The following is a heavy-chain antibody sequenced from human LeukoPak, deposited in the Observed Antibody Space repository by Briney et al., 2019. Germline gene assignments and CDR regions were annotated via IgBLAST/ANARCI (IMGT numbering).Heavy chain of an antibody. Sequence: GGSLRLSCAASGFTFSSYGMHWVRQAPGKGLEWVAFIRYDGSNKYYADSVKGRFTISRDNSKNTLYLQMNSLRAEDTAVYYCAKDRVREWLPIDYWGQGTLVTVSS. CDR1: GFTFSSYG. J-gene: IGHJ4*02. D-gene: IGHD6-19*01. CDR3: AKDRVREWLPIDY. CDR2: IRYDGSNK. V-gene: IGHV3-30*02.